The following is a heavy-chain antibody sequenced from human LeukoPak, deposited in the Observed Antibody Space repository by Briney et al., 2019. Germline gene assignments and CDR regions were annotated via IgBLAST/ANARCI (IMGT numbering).Heavy chain of an antibody. D-gene: IGHD5-12*01. CDR2: VSSSYI. V-gene: IGHV3-21*01. CDR3: ARKSSGYVD. J-gene: IGHJ4*02. CDR1: GFTFSSYS. Sequence: KPGGSLRLSCAASGFTFSSYSMNWVRQAPGKGLEWVSSVSSSYIYYADSVKGRFTISRDNAKNSLYLQMNSLRAEDTAVYYCARKSSGYVDWGQGTLVTVSS.